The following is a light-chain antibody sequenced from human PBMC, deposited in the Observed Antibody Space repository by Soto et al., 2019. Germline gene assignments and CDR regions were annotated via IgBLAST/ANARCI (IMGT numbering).Light chain of an antibody. CDR1: QSISSW. V-gene: IGKV1-5*01. Sequence: EIQMTQSPSTLSESVGDRVTNTCRASQSISSWLAWYQQKPGKAPKLLIYDASSLESGVPSRFSGSGSGTEFTLTISSLQPDDFATYYCQQYNSYWTFGQGTKVEIK. CDR3: QQYNSYWT. J-gene: IGKJ1*01. CDR2: DAS.